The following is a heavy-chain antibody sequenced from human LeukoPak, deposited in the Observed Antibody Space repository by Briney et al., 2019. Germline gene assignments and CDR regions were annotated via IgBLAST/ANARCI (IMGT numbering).Heavy chain of an antibody. V-gene: IGHV4-59*08. Sequence: ETLSLTCTVSGGSISSYYWSWIRQPPGKGLEWIGYIYYSGSTNYNPSLKSRVTISVDTSKNQFSLKLSSVTAADTAVYYCARHGEDSGSYSEGAFDIWGQGTMVTVSS. CDR1: GGSISSYY. J-gene: IGHJ3*02. D-gene: IGHD1-26*01. CDR2: IYYSGST. CDR3: ARHGEDSGSYSEGAFDI.